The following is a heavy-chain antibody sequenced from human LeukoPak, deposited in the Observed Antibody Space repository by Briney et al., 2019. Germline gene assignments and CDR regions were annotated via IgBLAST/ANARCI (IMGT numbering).Heavy chain of an antibody. CDR1: GYSISSGYY. J-gene: IGHJ4*02. CDR3: ARDKDTAMVLFDY. Sequence: PSETLSLTCAASGYSISSGYYWGWIRQPPGKGLEWIGSIYHSGSTYYNPSLKSRVTISVDTSKNQFSLKLSSVTAADTAVYYCARDKDTAMVLFDYWGQGTLVTVSS. CDR2: IYHSGST. D-gene: IGHD5-18*01. V-gene: IGHV4-38-2*02.